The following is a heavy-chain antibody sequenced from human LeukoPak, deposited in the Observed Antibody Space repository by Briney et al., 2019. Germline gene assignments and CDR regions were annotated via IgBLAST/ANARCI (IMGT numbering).Heavy chain of an antibody. CDR1: GGTFISYA. J-gene: IGHJ5*02. Sequence: SVKVSCKASGGTFISYAISWVRQAPGQGLEWMGGIIPIFGTADYAQKFQGRVTITADESTSTAYMELSSLRSEDTAVYYCARYDFWSGYPSAYKWFDHWGQGTLVTVSS. CDR2: IIPIFGTA. D-gene: IGHD3-3*01. CDR3: ARYDFWSGYPSAYKWFDH. V-gene: IGHV1-69*13.